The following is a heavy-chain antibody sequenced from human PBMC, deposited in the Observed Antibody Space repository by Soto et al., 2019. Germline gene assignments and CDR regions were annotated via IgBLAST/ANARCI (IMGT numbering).Heavy chain of an antibody. CDR3: AKRGSGIGNCGGASCDFDY. CDR1: GFIFSNYA. J-gene: IGHJ4*02. D-gene: IGHD2-15*01. Sequence: EVQLLESGGGLVQPGGSLRLSCAASGFIFSNYAMTWVRQVPGKGLEWVSSISGSDGRIYYADSVKGRFTISRDNSKNTLYLQMTSLGAEDTAVYYCAKRGSGIGNCGGASCDFDYWGQGTLVTVSS. V-gene: IGHV3-23*01. CDR2: ISGSDGRI.